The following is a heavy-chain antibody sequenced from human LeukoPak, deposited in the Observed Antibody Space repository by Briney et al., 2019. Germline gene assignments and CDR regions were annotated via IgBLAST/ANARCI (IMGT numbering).Heavy chain of an antibody. J-gene: IGHJ5*02. Sequence: SETLSLTCAVYGGSFSGYYWSWIRQPPGKGLEWIGEINHSGSTNYNPSLKSRVTISVDTSKNQFSLKLSSVTAADTAVYYCARLRGSGSYKKLSNWFDPWGQGTLVTVSS. CDR3: ARLRGSGSYKKLSNWFDP. CDR1: GGSFSGYY. V-gene: IGHV4-34*01. D-gene: IGHD3-10*01. CDR2: INHSGST.